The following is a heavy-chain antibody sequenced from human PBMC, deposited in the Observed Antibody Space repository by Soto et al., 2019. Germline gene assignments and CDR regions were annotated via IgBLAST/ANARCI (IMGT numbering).Heavy chain of an antibody. J-gene: IGHJ6*02. Sequence: GGSLRLSCAASGFTFSCYAMSWVRQAPGKGLEWVSAISGSGGSTYYADSVKGRFTISRDNSKNTLYLQMNSLRAEDTAVYYCAKGQLLRFLEWSPRNYYYYGMDVWGQGTTVTVSS. CDR3: AKGQLLRFLEWSPRNYYYYGMDV. D-gene: IGHD3-3*01. CDR1: GFTFSCYA. CDR2: ISGSGGST. V-gene: IGHV3-23*01.